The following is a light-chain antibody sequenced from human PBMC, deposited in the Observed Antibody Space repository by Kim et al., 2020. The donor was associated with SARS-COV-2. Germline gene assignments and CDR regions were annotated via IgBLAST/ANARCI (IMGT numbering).Light chain of an antibody. V-gene: IGLV3-21*04. J-gene: IGLJ3*02. CDR3: QVWDSSSDHPV. CDR1: NIGSKS. Sequence: APGKTARITCGGKNIGSKSVHWYQQKPGQAPVLVIYYDNDRPSGIPERFSGSNSGNTATLTISRVEAGDEADYYCQVWDSSSDHPVFGGGTQLTVL. CDR2: YDN.